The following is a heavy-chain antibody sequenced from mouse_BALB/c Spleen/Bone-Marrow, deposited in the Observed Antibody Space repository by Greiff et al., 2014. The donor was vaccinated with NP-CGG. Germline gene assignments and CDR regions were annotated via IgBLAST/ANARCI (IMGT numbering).Heavy chain of an antibody. Sequence: EVQLQQSGAELVKPGASVKLSCTASGFNIKDTYMHWVKQRPEQGLEWIGRIDPANGNTKYDPKFQGKATITADTSSNTAYPQLSSLTSEDTAVYYCATTDSSGVFAYWGQGTLVTVSA. V-gene: IGHV14-3*02. CDR2: IDPANGNT. D-gene: IGHD3-2*01. J-gene: IGHJ3*01. CDR1: GFNIKDTY. CDR3: ATTDSSGVFAY.